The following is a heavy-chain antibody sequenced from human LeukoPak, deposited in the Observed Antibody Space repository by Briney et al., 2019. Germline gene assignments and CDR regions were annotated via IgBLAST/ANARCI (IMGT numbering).Heavy chain of an antibody. D-gene: IGHD3-10*01. CDR2: IYYTGST. CDR3: ARVEEGYGSGRRKHYFYYYKAV. CDR1: GVSISSYY. J-gene: IGHJ6*03. V-gene: IGHV4-59*12. Sequence: SETLSLTCIVSGVSISSYYWSWIRQPPGQGLVWIGYIYYTGSTTYNPSLKSRVIISVDTPKNQFSLKLSSVTAADTAVYYCARVEEGYGSGRRKHYFYYYKAVGGKGTTVTISS.